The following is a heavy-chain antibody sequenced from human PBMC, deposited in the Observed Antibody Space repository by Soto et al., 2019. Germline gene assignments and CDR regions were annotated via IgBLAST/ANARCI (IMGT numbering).Heavy chain of an antibody. CDR2: IYSGGST. CDR3: AKVYYVEMTKISCFDY. CDR1: GFTVSSNY. J-gene: IGHJ4*02. D-gene: IGHD2-21*02. V-gene: IGHV3-53*01. Sequence: GGSLRLSCAASGFTVSSNYMSWVRQAPGKGLEWVSVIYSGGSTYYADSVKGRFTISRDNSKNTLYLQMNSLRAEDTAVYYCAKVYYVEMTKISCFDYWGLGTLVTVSS.